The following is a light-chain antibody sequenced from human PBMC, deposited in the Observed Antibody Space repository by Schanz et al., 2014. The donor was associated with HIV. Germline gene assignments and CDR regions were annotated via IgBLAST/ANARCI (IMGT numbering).Light chain of an antibody. CDR1: SSDVGRYNY. Sequence: QSALTQPASVSGSPGQSITISCTGTSSDVGRYNYVSWYQQHPGKAPKLMIYDVTDRPSGVSDRFSGSKSGNTASLTISGLQPEDEADYYCSSYTSSTTWVFGGGTKVTVL. J-gene: IGLJ3*02. V-gene: IGLV2-14*03. CDR2: DVT. CDR3: SSYTSSTTWV.